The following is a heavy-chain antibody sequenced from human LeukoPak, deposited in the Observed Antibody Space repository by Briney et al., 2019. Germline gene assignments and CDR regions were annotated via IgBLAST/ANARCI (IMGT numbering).Heavy chain of an antibody. Sequence: GASVKVSCKASGYTFTDYYMHWVRQAPGQGLEWMGWINPNSGGTNYAQKFQGRVTMTRDTSISTAYMELSRLRSDDTAVYYCARTGYSYGYWWFDPWGQGTLVTVSS. D-gene: IGHD5-18*01. CDR2: INPNSGGT. CDR3: ARTGYSYGYWWFDP. CDR1: GYTFTDYY. J-gene: IGHJ5*02. V-gene: IGHV1-2*02.